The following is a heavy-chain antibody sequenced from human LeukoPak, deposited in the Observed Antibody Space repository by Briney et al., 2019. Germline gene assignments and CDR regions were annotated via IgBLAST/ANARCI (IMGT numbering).Heavy chain of an antibody. CDR3: ARSLGELFPDY. V-gene: IGHV4-4*09. D-gene: IGHD3-16*01. J-gene: IGHJ4*02. CDR2: IYTSGST. CDR1: GGSISGYY. Sequence: PSEALSLTCTVSGGSISGYYWSWIRQPPGKGLEWIGYIYTSGSTNYNPSLKSQVTISLDTSRNQFSLGLSSVTAADTAVYYCARSLGELFPDYWGQGTLVTVSS.